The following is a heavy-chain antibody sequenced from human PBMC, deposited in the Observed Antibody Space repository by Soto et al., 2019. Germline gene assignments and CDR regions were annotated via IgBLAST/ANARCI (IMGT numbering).Heavy chain of an antibody. Sequence: GGSLRLSCAVSGFAFEDYAMHWVRQAPGKGLEWVSGISWNSYSIGYAVSVKGRFTVSRDNARNSLYLQMNGLRTEDTAFYFCAFLGSSSSHDAFDIWGQGTMVTVSS. D-gene: IGHD6-13*01. J-gene: IGHJ3*02. CDR3: AFLGSSSSHDAFDI. CDR2: ISWNSYSI. CDR1: GFAFEDYA. V-gene: IGHV3-9*01.